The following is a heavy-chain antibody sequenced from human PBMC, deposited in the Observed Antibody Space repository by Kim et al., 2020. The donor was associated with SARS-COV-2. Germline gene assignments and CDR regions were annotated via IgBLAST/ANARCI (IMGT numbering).Heavy chain of an antibody. CDR3: ARDRRTYFYFDQ. D-gene: IGHD1-26*01. CDR2: VWYDGTSE. J-gene: IGHJ4*02. Sequence: GGSLRLSCAASGFIFKSYGMHWVRQAPGKGLEWLALVWYDGTSEYYADSVMGRFTISRDNSKNTVYLQMDILRGEDTAMYYCARDRRTYFYFDQWGQGTQVTVSS. CDR1: GFIFKSYG. V-gene: IGHV3-33*01.